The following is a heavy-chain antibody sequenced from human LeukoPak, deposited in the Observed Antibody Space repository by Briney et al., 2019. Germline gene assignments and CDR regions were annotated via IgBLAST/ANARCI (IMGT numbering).Heavy chain of an antibody. D-gene: IGHD6-19*01. CDR1: GFTFSSYA. V-gene: IGHV3-23*01. CDR3: ARDSNLYSSGWYLYY. CDR2: ISGSGGST. J-gene: IGHJ4*02. Sequence: GGSLRLSCAASGFTFSSYAMSWVRQAPGKGLEWVSAISGSGGSTYYADSVKGRFTISRDNSKNTLYLQMNSLRAEDTAVYYCARDSNLYSSGWYLYYWGQGTLVTVSS.